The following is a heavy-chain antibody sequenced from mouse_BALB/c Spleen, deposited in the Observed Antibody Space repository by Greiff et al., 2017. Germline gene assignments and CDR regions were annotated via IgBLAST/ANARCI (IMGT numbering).Heavy chain of an antibody. V-gene: IGHV5-6-4*01. CDR1: GFTFSSYT. Sequence: DVMLVESGGGLVKPGGSLKLSCAASGFTFSSYTMSWVRQTPEKRLEWVATISSGGSYTYYPDSVKGRFTISRDNAKNTLYLQMSSLKSEDTAMYYCTRDEAMDYWGQGTSGTVSS. CDR3: TRDEAMDY. J-gene: IGHJ4*01. CDR2: ISSGGSYT.